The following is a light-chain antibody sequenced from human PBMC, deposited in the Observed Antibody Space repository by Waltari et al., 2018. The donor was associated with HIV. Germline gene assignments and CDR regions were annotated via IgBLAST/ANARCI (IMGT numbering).Light chain of an antibody. CDR1: SSDVGGYNY. V-gene: IGLV2-14*01. J-gene: IGLJ2*01. CDR3: SSYTSSSTVV. CDR2: DVS. Sequence: QSALTQPASVSGSPGQSITISCTGTSSDVGGYNYVSGYQQHPGKAPKLMIYDVSNRPSGVSNRLSGSKSGNTASLTISGLQAEDEADYYCSSYTSSSTVVFGGGTKLTVL.